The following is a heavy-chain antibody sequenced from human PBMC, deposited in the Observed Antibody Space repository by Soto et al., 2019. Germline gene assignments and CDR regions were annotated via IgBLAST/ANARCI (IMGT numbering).Heavy chain of an antibody. CDR3: ARATDDFWSGSNASDF. D-gene: IGHD3-3*01. J-gene: IGHJ3*01. Sequence: GGSLRLSCAASGFTFSSYSMNWVRQAPGKGLEWVSSISSSSSYIYYADSVKGRFTISRDNAKNSLYLQMNSLRAEDTAVYYCARATDDFWSGSNASDFSGQGTRVTVSS. CDR2: ISSSSSYI. V-gene: IGHV3-21*01. CDR1: GFTFSSYS.